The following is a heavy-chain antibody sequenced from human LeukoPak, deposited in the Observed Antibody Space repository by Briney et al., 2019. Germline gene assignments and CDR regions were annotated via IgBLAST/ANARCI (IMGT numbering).Heavy chain of an antibody. CDR2: IYYSGST. CDR1: GGSISSSSYY. V-gene: IGHV4-39*07. CDR3: ARIDWGFYYMDV. Sequence: SETLSLTCTASGGSISSSSYYWGWIRQPPGKGLEWIGSIYYSGSTYYNPFLKSRVTISVDTSKNQFSLKLSSVTAADTAVYYCARIDWGFYYMDVWGKGTTVTVSS. D-gene: IGHD7-27*01. J-gene: IGHJ6*03.